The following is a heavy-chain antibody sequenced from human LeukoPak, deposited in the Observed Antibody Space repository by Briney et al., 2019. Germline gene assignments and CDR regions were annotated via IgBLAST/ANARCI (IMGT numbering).Heavy chain of an antibody. J-gene: IGHJ4*02. CDR3: ARGRDFLHYFDH. V-gene: IGHV4-30-2*01. CDR1: GGSISSGGYS. Sequence: PSETLSLTCAVSGGSISSGGYSWSWIRQPPGKGLEWIGYIYHSGSTYYNPSLKSRVTISVDRSKNQFSLKLSSVTAADTAVYYCARGRDFLHYFDHWGLGTLVTVSS. CDR2: IYHSGST.